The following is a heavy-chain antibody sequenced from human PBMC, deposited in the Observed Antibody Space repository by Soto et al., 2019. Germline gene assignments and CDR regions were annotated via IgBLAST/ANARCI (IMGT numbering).Heavy chain of an antibody. Sequence: EVQLVESGGGLVQPGGSLRLSCAASGFTFSSYSMNWVRQAPGKGLEWVSYISSSSSTIYYADSVKGRFTISRDNAKNSMYLPMNSLRGEDTAVYYCSGQSPEWLLFASWGQGTLVTVSS. D-gene: IGHD5-12*01. CDR2: ISSSSSTI. CDR1: GFTFSSYS. J-gene: IGHJ4*02. V-gene: IGHV3-48*01. CDR3: SGQSPEWLLFAS.